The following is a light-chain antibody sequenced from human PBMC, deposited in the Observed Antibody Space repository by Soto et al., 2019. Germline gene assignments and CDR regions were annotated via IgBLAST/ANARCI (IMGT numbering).Light chain of an antibody. V-gene: IGLV2-14*01. CDR1: SSDVGGNKY. CDR3: SSSTRDSIYV. CDR2: KVT. J-gene: IGLJ1*01. Sequence: QSVLTQPASVSGSPGQSITISCTGTSSDVGGNKYVSWYQQYPGKVPKLLINKVTNRPSGVSYRFSGSKSGNTASLTISALLAEDEADYFCSSSTRDSIYVFGTGTKATV.